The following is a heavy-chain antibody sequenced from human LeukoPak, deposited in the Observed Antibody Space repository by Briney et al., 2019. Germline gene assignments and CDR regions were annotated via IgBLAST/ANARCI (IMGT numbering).Heavy chain of an antibody. CDR3: AREPYSVGYVWSRVGYFDL. Sequence: PSETLSLTCTVSGGSIGSGSYYWSWIRQSAGKRLEWIGRIYTSGSTNYNPSLTSRVTISLDTSRNQFSLKLSSVTAADTAIYYCAREPYSVGYVWSRVGYFDLWGRGTLVTVSS. CDR1: GGSIGSGSYY. J-gene: IGHJ2*01. CDR2: IYTSGST. V-gene: IGHV4-61*02. D-gene: IGHD1-26*01.